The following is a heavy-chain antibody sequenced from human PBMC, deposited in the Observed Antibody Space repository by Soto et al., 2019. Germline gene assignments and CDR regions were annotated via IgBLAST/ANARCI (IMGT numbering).Heavy chain of an antibody. V-gene: IGHV1-69*01. CDR3: SRWYEYSSSHGRFDY. D-gene: IGHD6-6*01. Sequence: QVQLVQSGAEVKKPGSSVKVSCKASGGTFSSYAISWVRQAPGQGLEWMGGIIPIFGTANYAQKFQGRVTITADESTSTAYMELSSLRSEDKAGYYCSRWYEYSSSHGRFDYWGQGTLVTVSS. CDR2: IIPIFGTA. CDR1: GGTFSSYA. J-gene: IGHJ4*02.